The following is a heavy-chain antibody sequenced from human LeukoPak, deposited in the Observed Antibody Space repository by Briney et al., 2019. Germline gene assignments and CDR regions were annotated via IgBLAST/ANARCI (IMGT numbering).Heavy chain of an antibody. D-gene: IGHD6-19*01. CDR3: VSGLSSGSW. V-gene: IGHV3-48*04. CDR2: ISSSSI. Sequence: PGGSLRLSCAASGFNFGSYGMNWVRQAPGKGLEWVSYISSSSIYYADSVKGRFIISRDIGKNSLYLQMNSLRAEDTAVYYCVSGLSSGSWWGQGTLVTVSS. CDR1: GFNFGSYG. J-gene: IGHJ1*01.